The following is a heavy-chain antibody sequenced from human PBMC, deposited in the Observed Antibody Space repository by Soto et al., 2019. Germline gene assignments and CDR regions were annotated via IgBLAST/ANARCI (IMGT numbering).Heavy chain of an antibody. V-gene: IGHV3-53*01. D-gene: IGHD3-22*01. Sequence: GGSLSLSCAASGFTVSSNYMSWVRQAPGKGLEWVSVIYSGGSTYYADSVKGRFTISRDNSKNTLYLQMNSLRAEDTAVYYCARDARVYDSSGYVYYGMDVWGQGTTVTVSS. J-gene: IGHJ6*02. CDR3: ARDARVYDSSGYVYYGMDV. CDR1: GFTVSSNY. CDR2: IYSGGST.